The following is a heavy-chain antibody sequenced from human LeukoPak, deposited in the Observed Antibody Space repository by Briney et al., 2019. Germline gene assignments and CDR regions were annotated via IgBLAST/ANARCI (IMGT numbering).Heavy chain of an antibody. D-gene: IGHD6-19*01. Sequence: PGGSLRLSCAASGFTLSSYWMSWVRQAPGKGMGRVANTKQDRSEKNYVDCVKGRFTISRDNAKNSPYLQMHSLRAEDTPVYYCARAIAVAGTGYYFDYWGQGTLVTVSS. CDR2: TKQDRSEK. CDR3: ARAIAVAGTGYYFDY. CDR1: GFTLSSYW. V-gene: IGHV3-7*01. J-gene: IGHJ4*02.